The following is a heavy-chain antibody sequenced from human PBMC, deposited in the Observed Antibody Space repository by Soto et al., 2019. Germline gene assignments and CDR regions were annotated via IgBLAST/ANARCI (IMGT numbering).Heavy chain of an antibody. V-gene: IGHV6-1*01. J-gene: IGHJ4*02. D-gene: IGHD7-27*01. CDR3: ARTGDYLVEY. Sequence: SHTLSLTCAISGDSVSSKSAAWHLIRQSPSRGLEWLGRTYYRSKWSSNYSVSVKSRITINPETSKNQFSLQLRSVTPDDTAMYYCARTGDYLVEYWGEGTLVTVSS. CDR2: TYYRSKWSS. CDR1: GDSVSSKSAA.